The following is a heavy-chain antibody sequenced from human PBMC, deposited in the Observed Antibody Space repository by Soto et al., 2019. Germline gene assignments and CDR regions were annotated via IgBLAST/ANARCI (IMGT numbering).Heavy chain of an antibody. CDR3: ARGSPMVRNAFDI. V-gene: IGHV1-69*01. CDR1: GDTFSIYA. J-gene: IGHJ3*02. D-gene: IGHD5-18*01. CDR2: IIPIFGTA. Sequence: SVKVSCKAAGDTFSIYAISWVLHAPGQGLEWMGGIIPIFGTANYAQKFQGRVTITADESTSTAYMELSSLRSEDTAVYYCARGSPMVRNAFDIWGQGTMVTVSS.